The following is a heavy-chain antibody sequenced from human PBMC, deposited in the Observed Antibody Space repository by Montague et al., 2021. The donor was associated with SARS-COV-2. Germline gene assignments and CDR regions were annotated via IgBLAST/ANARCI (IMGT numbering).Heavy chain of an antibody. J-gene: IGHJ4*02. CDR1: GSSLRTSGVG. V-gene: IGHV2-70*01. D-gene: IGHD4-17*01. Sequence: PALVKPTQTLTLTCSFSGSSLRTSGVGVGWIRQPPGKALEWLALIDWDEDQYYSTSLKTRLTISKDTSKNQVVLTMTNMDPIDTATYYCARSYGDYRDSYFDYWGQGTLVTVSS. CDR3: ARSYGDYRDSYFDY. CDR2: IDWDEDQ.